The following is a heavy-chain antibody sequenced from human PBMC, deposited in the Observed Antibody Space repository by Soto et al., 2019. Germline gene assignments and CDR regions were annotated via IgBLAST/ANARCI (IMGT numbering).Heavy chain of an antibody. V-gene: IGHV3-7*03. CDR3: ARGPYSSSYYGMDV. CDR2: IKQDGSEK. D-gene: IGHD6-6*01. CDR1: GFIFSSYW. J-gene: IGHJ6*02. Sequence: EVQLVESGGGLVQPGGSLRLSCAASGFIFSSYWMSWVRQAPGKGLEWVANIKQDGSEKYYVDSVKGRFTISRDNAKNSLDLQMNSLRAEDTAVYYCARGPYSSSYYGMDVWGQGTTVTVSS.